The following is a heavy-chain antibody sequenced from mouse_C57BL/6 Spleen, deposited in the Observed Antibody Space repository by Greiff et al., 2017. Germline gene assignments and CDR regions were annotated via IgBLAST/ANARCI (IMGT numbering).Heavy chain of an antibody. J-gene: IGHJ2*01. CDR1: GFTFNDYW. V-gene: IGHV1-69*01. D-gene: IGHD4-1*01. Sequence: VQLQQSGAELVKPGASVKLSCTASGFTFNDYWMHWVKQRPEQGLEWIGEIDPDDSYTEYNPKVKGTSTVTVDKSSSTAYMQLSSLTSEDTAVYYCAIAWDEIDYADWGQGTTLTVS. CDR3: AIAWDEIDYAD. CDR2: IDPDDSYT.